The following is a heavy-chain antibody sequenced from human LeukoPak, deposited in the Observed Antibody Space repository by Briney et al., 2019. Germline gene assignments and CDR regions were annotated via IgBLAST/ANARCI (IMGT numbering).Heavy chain of an antibody. CDR2: ISSSWSTI. CDR1: GFTFSDYY. V-gene: IGHV3-11*01. CDR3: ARDSGYEPINYYYYYGMDV. J-gene: IGHJ6*02. Sequence: PGGSLRLSCAASGFTFSDYYMSWIRQAPGKGLEWVSYISSSWSTIYYADSVKGRFTISRDNAKNSLYLQMTSLRAEDTAVYYCARDSGYEPINYYYYYGMDVWGRGPTVTVSS. D-gene: IGHD5-12*01.